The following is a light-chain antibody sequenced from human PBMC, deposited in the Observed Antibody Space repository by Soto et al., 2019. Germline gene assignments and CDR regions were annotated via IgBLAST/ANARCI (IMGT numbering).Light chain of an antibody. CDR3: QQYDNWLSWT. V-gene: IGKV3-15*01. J-gene: IGKJ1*01. CDR1: ESVGSH. CDR2: GVS. Sequence: DTVMTQSPATLSVSPGETATLSCRASESVGSHLAWYQQKAGQAPRLLIYGVSTRATGIPARFRGSGSETDFTLSLSSLQSEDSAIYYCQQYDNWLSWTFGQGTKVQI.